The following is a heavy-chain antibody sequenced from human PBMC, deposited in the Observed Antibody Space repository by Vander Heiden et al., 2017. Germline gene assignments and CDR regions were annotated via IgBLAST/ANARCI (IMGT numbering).Heavy chain of an antibody. CDR3: SSHLGSNWFDY. CDR1: GFTFSSYT. CDR2: ISTTSSTI. J-gene: IGHJ4*02. Sequence: EVQLVESGGGLVQPGGSLRLSCTGSGFTFSSYTMNWVRQAPGKGLEWISYISTTSSTIFYADSLKGRFTVSRDNAKNSLYLQINGLRDEDTAMYYCSSHLGSNWFDYWGQGTLVIVS. V-gene: IGHV3-48*02. D-gene: IGHD6-13*01.